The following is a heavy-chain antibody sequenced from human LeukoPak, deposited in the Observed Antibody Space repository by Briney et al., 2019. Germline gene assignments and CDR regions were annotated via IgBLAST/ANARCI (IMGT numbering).Heavy chain of an antibody. CDR2: ITGSGGST. V-gene: IGHV3-23*01. CDR3: AKTSSHRIRAFFDL. CDR1: GFTFSTYA. Sequence: GGSLRLSCAASGFTFSTYAMSWVRQAPGKGLQWVSAITGSGGSTYYADSVKGRFTISRDNSNATVYLQMNTLRAEDTALYYCAKTSSHRIRAFFDLWGRGTLVTVSS. D-gene: IGHD2-15*01. J-gene: IGHJ2*01.